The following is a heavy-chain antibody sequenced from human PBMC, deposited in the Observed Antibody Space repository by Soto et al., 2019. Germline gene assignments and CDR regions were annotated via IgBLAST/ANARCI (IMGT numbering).Heavy chain of an antibody. CDR2: IYPGDSDT. CDR1: GYSFTSYW. CDR3: ARPSPIQLSWRNYYGMHV. D-gene: IGHD3-16*02. J-gene: IGHJ6*02. Sequence: GESLKISCKGSGYSFTSYWIGWVRQMPGKGLEWMGIIYPGDSDTRYSPSFQGQVTISADKSISTAYLQWSSLKASDTAMYYCARPSPIQLSWRNYYGMHVWGPGTSVTVSS. V-gene: IGHV5-51*01.